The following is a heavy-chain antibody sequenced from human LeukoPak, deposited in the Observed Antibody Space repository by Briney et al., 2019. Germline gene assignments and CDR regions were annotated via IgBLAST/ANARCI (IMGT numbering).Heavy chain of an antibody. V-gene: IGHV1-18*04. CDR1: GYTFTSYG. J-gene: IGHJ6*04. D-gene: IGHD6-19*01. CDR2: ISAYNGNT. CDR3: ARDGWYKSYYYYGMDV. Sequence: ASVKVSCKASGYTFTSYGISWVRQAPGQGLEWMGWISAYNGNTNYAQKLQGRATMTTDTSTSTAYMELRSLRSDDTAVYYCARDGWYKSYYYYGMDVWGKGTTVTVSS.